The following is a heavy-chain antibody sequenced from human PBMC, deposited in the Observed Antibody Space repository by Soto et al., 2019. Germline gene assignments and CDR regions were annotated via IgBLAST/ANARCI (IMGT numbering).Heavy chain of an antibody. CDR1: GFSFSSYG. D-gene: IGHD1-1*01. V-gene: IGHV3-30*18. CDR2: ISYDGTDE. J-gene: IGHJ4*02. CDR3: AKQKSDWNVHFGY. Sequence: QVQLVESGGGVVQPGRSLRLSCAASGFSFSSYGMHWVRQAPGKGLEWVAMISYDGTDEYYPDSVKGRFTISRDNSKNAVYLQMNSLRAEDTAVYYCAKQKSDWNVHFGYWGQGTLVTVSS.